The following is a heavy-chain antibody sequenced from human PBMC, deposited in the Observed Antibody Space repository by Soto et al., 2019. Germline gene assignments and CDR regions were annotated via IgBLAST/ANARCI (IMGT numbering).Heavy chain of an antibody. V-gene: IGHV3-66*01. Sequence: EVQLVESGGGLVQPGGSLRLSCAVSGFSVTTNHTTWVRQAPGKGLEWVSIIYSGGATDYADSVKGRLTISRDNSKNTLHLQMNSLRGEDTAIYYCVRNYGAVWGQGTTVTVSS. CDR1: GFSVTTNH. J-gene: IGHJ6*02. CDR2: IYSGGAT. CDR3: VRNYGAV. D-gene: IGHD3-16*01.